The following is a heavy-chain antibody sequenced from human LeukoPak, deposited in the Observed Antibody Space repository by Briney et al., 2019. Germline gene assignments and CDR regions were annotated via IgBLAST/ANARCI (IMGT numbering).Heavy chain of an antibody. V-gene: IGHV1-46*01. D-gene: IGHD3-22*01. J-gene: IGHJ4*02. CDR3: AREFNYYDSSGYYRNDY. CDR2: INPSGGST. CDR1: GYTFTSYY. Sequence: ASVKVSCKASGYTFTSYYVHWVRQAPGKGLEGMGIINPSGGSTSYAQKFKGRVTMTRDTSTSTVYMELSSLRSEDTAVYYCAREFNYYDSSGYYRNDYWGQGTLVTVSS.